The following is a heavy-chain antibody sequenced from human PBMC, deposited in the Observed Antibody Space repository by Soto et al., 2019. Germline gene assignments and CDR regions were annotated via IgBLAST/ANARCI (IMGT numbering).Heavy chain of an antibody. V-gene: IGHV4-30-2*01. CDR2: IYHSGST. CDR1: GGSISSCGYS. Sequence: PSETLSPTCAVSGGSISSCGYSWSWIRQPPGKVLEWIGYIYHSGSTYYNPSLKSRVTISVDRSKNQFSLKLSSVTAADTAVYYCARTRITMVRGVFTPPWFDPWGQGTLVTVSS. CDR3: ARTRITMVRGVFTPPWFDP. J-gene: IGHJ5*02. D-gene: IGHD3-10*01.